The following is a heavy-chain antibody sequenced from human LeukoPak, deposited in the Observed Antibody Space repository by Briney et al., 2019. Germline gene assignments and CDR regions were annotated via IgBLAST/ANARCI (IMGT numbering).Heavy chain of an antibody. Sequence: PGGSLRLSCAASGFTFSSYAMHWVRQAPGKGLEWVSAISGSGGSTYYADSVKGRFTISRDNSKNTLYLQMNSLRAEDTAVYYCAKSPLRLGELSLFDYWGQGTLVTVSS. CDR1: GFTFSSYA. V-gene: IGHV3-23*01. CDR2: ISGSGGST. J-gene: IGHJ4*02. D-gene: IGHD3-16*02. CDR3: AKSPLRLGELSLFDY.